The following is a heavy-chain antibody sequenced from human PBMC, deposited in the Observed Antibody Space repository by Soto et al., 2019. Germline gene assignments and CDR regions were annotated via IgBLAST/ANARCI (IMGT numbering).Heavy chain of an antibody. D-gene: IGHD3-10*01. CDR3: AKGPSSYGWFDP. V-gene: IGHV3-23*01. J-gene: IGHJ5*02. CDR2: ISGSGGSA. CDR1: GFTFGSHA. Sequence: PGGSLRLSCAASGFTFGSHAMIWVRQAPGKGLEWVSAISGSGGSAYYADSVKGRFTISRDNSINTLYLQMNSLRAEDTAVYYCAKGPSSYGWFDPWGQGTLVTVSS.